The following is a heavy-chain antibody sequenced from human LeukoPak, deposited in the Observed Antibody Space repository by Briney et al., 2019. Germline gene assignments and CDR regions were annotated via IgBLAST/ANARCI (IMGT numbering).Heavy chain of an antibody. CDR1: GGSISSYY. Sequence: SETLSLTCTVSGGSISSYYWNWIRQPPGKGLEWIGYIYYSGSTNYNPSLKSRVTISVDTSKNQFSLKLSSVTAADTAVYYCARSSSWPRGLDYWGQGTLVTVSS. V-gene: IGHV4-59*12. D-gene: IGHD6-13*01. CDR3: ARSSSWPRGLDY. J-gene: IGHJ4*02. CDR2: IYYSGST.